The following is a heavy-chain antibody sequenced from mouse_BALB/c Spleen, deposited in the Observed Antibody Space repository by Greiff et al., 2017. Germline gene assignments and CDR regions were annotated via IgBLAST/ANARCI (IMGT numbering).Heavy chain of an antibody. V-gene: IGHV7-3*02. CDR1: GFTFTDYY. J-gene: IGHJ4*01. CDR2: IRNKANGYTT. Sequence: EVQLVESGGGLVQPGGSLRLSCATSGFTFTDYYMSWVRQPPGKALEWLGFIRNKANGYTTEYSASVKGRFTISRDNSQSILYLQMNTLRAEDSATYYCARVSSYAMDYWGQGTSVTVSS. CDR3: ARVSSYAMDY.